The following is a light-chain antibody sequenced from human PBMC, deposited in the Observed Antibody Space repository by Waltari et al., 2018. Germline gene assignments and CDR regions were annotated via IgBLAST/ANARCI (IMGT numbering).Light chain of an antibody. V-gene: IGKV1-9*01. J-gene: IGKJ3*01. CDR2: AAS. Sequence: DIQLTQSPSFLSASVGDRVTITCRASQGIYSYLAWYQQKPVKAPNLLIYAASTLQTVVPSRFSGSGSVTEFTLTISSLQPEDFATYYCQQLYSYPFTFGPGTKVDIK. CDR3: QQLYSYPFT. CDR1: QGIYSY.